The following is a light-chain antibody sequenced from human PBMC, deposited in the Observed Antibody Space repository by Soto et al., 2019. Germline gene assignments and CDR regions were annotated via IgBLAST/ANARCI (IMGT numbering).Light chain of an antibody. J-gene: IGKJ5*01. CDR1: QSISSY. Sequence: DIQMTQSPSSLSASVGDRVTITCRASQSISSYLDWYQQKPGKAPKLLIYAASSLQSEVPSRFSDSGSGTDLTLTIIRLPPDDLESYCCQQSYSTRSTFGKGTRLEIK. V-gene: IGKV1-39*01. CDR2: AAS. CDR3: QQSYSTRST.